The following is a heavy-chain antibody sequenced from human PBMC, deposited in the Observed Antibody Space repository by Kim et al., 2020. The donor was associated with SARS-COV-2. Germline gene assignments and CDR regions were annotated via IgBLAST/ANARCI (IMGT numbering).Heavy chain of an antibody. Sequence: NYNPSLKSRVTISVDTSKNQFSLKLSSVTAADTAVYYCVRHPSRYNWFDPWGQGTLVTVSS. J-gene: IGHJ5*02. CDR3: VRHPSRYNWFDP. V-gene: IGHV4-59*08.